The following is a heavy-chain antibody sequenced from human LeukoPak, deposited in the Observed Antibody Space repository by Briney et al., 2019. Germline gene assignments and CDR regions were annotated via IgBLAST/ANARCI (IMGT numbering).Heavy chain of an antibody. CDR3: ARTSLGGAWFDP. CDR2: IYYNGST. J-gene: IGHJ5*02. Sequence: PSETLSLTCTVSGGSISSGDYYWSSIRQPPGKGLEWIGYIYYNGSTYYNPSLKSRVTISVDTSKNQFSLKLSSVTAADTAVYYCARTSLGGAWFDPWGQGTLVTVSS. V-gene: IGHV4-30-4*08. D-gene: IGHD3-10*01. CDR1: GGSISSGDYY.